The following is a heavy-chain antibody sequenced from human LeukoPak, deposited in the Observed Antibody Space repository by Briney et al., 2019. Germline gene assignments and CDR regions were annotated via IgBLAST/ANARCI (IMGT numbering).Heavy chain of an antibody. CDR2: IIPSDGST. Sequence: GASVKVSCKASGYSFTRYFIHWVRQATGQGLEWMGIIIPSDGSTSYAQKFQGRVTMTRDTSTSTVYMELSSLRSEDTAVYYCARGKVVTMVRGVIITYFDYWGQGTLVTVSS. CDR3: ARGKVVTMVRGVIITYFDY. V-gene: IGHV1-46*01. J-gene: IGHJ4*02. D-gene: IGHD3-10*01. CDR1: GYSFTRYF.